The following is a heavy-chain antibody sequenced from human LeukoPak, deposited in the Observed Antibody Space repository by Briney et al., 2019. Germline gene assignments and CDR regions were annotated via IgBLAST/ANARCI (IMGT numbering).Heavy chain of an antibody. V-gene: IGHV3-74*01. CDR3: ATRDYTSSKY. J-gene: IGHJ4*02. CDR1: GFTFSSYG. CDR2: INSDGSTT. Sequence: PGGSLRLSCAASGFTFSSYGMHWVRQAPGKGLVWVSDINSDGSTTRYADSVKGRFTISRDNAKNTLYLEMNSLRAEDTAVYYCATRDYTSSKYWGQGTLVTVSP. D-gene: IGHD2-2*01.